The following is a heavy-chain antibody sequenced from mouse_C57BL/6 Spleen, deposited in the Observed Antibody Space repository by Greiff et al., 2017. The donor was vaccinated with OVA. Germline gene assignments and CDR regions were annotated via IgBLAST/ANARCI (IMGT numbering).Heavy chain of an antibody. CDR2: IDPSDSYT. J-gene: IGHJ2*01. D-gene: IGHD1-1*01. Sequence: QVHVKQSGAELVKPGASVKLSCKASGYTFTSYWMQWVKQRPGQGLEWIGEIDPSDSYTNYNQKFKGKATLTVDTSSSTAYMQLSSLTSEDSAVYYCARRSGSSYDYCDYWGQGTTLTVSS. V-gene: IGHV1-50*01. CDR1: GYTFTSYW. CDR3: ARRSGSSYDYCDY.